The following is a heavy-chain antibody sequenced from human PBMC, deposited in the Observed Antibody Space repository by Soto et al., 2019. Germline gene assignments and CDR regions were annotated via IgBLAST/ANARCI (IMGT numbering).Heavy chain of an antibody. V-gene: IGHV5-51*01. CDR3: ARRDYYDSSGYYHDAFDI. CDR1: GYSFTSYW. Sequence: GESLKISCKGSGYSFTSYWIGWVRQMPGKGLEWMGIIYPGDSDTRYSPSFQGQVTISADKSISTAYLQWSSLKASDTAMYYCARRDYYDSSGYYHDAFDIWGQGTMVTVSS. D-gene: IGHD3-22*01. CDR2: IYPGDSDT. J-gene: IGHJ3*02.